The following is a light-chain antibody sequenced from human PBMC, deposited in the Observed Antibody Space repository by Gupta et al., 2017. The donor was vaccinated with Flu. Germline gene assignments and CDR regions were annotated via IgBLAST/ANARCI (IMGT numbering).Light chain of an antibody. V-gene: IGLV1-40*01. CDR2: GNT. J-gene: IGLJ1*01. CDR1: NSNIGAGYD. CDR3: QSSGGSLREV. Sequence: QSVLTQPPSVSGAPGQRVTIFCTGDNSNIGAGYDVHWYQQLPGTAPKLLIYGNTNRPSGVPDRFSGSKSGTSASLAITGLQAEDEADYYCQSSGGSLREVFGTGTKVTV.